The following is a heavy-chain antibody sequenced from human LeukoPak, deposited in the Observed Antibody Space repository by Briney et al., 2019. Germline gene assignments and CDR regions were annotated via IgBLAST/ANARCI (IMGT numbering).Heavy chain of an antibody. J-gene: IGHJ4*02. CDR3: ARRAGAYSHPYDY. CDR2: ISSSSSYI. D-gene: IGHD4/OR15-4a*01. Sequence: GGSLRLSCAASGFTFSNYNMSWVRQAPGKGLEWVSSISSSSSYIYYADSVKGRFTISRDNAKNSLYLQMNSLRADDTAVYYCARRAGAYSHPYDYWGQGTLVTVSS. CDR1: GFTFSNYN. V-gene: IGHV3-21*04.